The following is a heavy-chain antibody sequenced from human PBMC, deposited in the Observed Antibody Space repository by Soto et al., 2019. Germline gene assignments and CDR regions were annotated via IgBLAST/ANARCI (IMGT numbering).Heavy chain of an antibody. CDR2: IKSDGSEQ. CDR1: GFSFSAYY. J-gene: IGHJ4*02. Sequence: GGSLRLSCAASGFSFSAYYMTWVRQAPGKGLEWVASIKSDGSEQYYVDSVKGRFTISRDNAKNSLYLQMNSLRAGDTGLYYCSRENWFQDYWGQGTLVTVSS. D-gene: IGHD3-10*01. V-gene: IGHV3-7*03. CDR3: SRENWFQDY.